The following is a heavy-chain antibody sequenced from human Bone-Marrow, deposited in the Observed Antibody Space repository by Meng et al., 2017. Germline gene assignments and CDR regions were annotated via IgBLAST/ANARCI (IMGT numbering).Heavy chain of an antibody. CDR3: ARGAWVRGVSHNDY. Sequence: QGCLVQLGAGGTRPGSPVKVSCKASGGTFSSYAISWVRQAPGQGLEWMGVIIPIFGTANYAQKFQGRVTITADESTSTAYMELSSLRSEDTAVYYCARGAWVRGVSHNDYWGQGTLVTVSS. V-gene: IGHV1-69*01. CDR2: IIPIFGTA. J-gene: IGHJ4*02. D-gene: IGHD3-10*01. CDR1: GGTFSSYA.